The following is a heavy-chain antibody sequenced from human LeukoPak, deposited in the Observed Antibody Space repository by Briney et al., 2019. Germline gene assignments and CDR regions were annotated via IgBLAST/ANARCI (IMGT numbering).Heavy chain of an antibody. V-gene: IGHV1-2*02. CDR1: GYTFTGYY. CDR3: ARKPAADYYFDY. CDR2: INPNSGGT. Sequence: ASVKVSCKASGYTFTGYYMHWVRQAPGQGLEWMGWINPNSGGTNYAQKFQGRVTMTRDTSISTAYMELSRLRSDDTAVYYCARKPAADYYFDYWGQGTLVTVSS. J-gene: IGHJ4*02. D-gene: IGHD2-2*01.